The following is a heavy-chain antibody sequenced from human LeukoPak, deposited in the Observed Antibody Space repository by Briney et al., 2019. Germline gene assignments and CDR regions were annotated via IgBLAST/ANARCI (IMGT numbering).Heavy chain of an antibody. J-gene: IGHJ5*02. CDR1: GDSISSNSAI. CDR2: TYYRSKWYF. D-gene: IGHD3-10*01. V-gene: IGHV6-1*01. CDR3: ARGYYSSGFNP. Sequence: SQALSLTCAISGDSISSNSAIWHWIRQSPSRGLERLGRTYYRSKWYFDYGASVKGRITINVDTSKNQFSLQLNSVSPEDTAVYYCARGYYSSGFNPWGQGTLVTVSS.